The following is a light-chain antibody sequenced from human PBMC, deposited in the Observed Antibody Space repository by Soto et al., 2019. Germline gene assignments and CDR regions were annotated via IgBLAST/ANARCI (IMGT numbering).Light chain of an antibody. CDR2: DDN. J-gene: IGLJ1*01. CDR1: SSDVGAYNY. V-gene: IGLV1-51*01. Sequence: QSVLTQPASVSGSPGQSITISCTGTSSDVGAYNYVSWYQHHPGKVPKLLIYDDNKRPSGIPDRFSGSKSGTSATLGITGFQTGDEADYYCGSWDSSLSAYVFGTGTKVTV. CDR3: GSWDSSLSAYV.